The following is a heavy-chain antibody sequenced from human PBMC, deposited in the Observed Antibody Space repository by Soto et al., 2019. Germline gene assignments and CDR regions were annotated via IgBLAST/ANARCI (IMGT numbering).Heavy chain of an antibody. Sequence: SETLSLTCTVSGGSISSSSYYWGWIRQPPGKGLEWIGSIYYSGSTYYNPSLKSRVTISVDTSKNQFSLNLSSVTAADTAVYYGEKDRKGGDGGGMAVGGKGTTVRVTP. V-gene: IGHV4-39*07. CDR3: EKDRKGGDGGGMAV. D-gene: IGHD2-21*02. J-gene: IGHJ6*04. CDR1: GGSISSSSYY. CDR2: IYYSGST.